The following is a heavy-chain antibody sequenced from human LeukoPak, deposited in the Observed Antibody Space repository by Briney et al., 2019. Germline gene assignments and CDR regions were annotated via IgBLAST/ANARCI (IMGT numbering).Heavy chain of an antibody. V-gene: IGHV3-21*01. D-gene: IGHD3-3*01. CDR1: GFTFSSYS. CDR2: ISSSSSYI. CDR3: ARDRLNYDFWSGYYTPRIWYYYGMDV. J-gene: IGHJ6*02. Sequence: GGSLRLSCAASGFTFSSYSMNWVRQAPGKGLEWVSSISSSSSYIYYADSVKGRFTISRDNAKNSLYLQMNSLRAEDTAVYYCARDRLNYDFWSGYYTPRIWYYYGMDVWGQGTTVTVSS.